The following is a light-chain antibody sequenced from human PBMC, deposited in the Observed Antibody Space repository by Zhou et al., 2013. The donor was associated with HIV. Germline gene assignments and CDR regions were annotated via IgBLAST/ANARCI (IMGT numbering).Light chain of an antibody. CDR1: QSVSRY. CDR2: DAS. V-gene: IGKV3-11*01. Sequence: EIVLTQSPGTVSLSPGERATLSCRASQSVSRYLAWYQQKPGLAPRLLIYDASNRATGIPARFSGSGSGTDFTLTIGSLEPEDFAVYYCQQRSNWPPMYTFGQGTKLEIK. J-gene: IGKJ2*01. CDR3: QQRSNWPPMYT.